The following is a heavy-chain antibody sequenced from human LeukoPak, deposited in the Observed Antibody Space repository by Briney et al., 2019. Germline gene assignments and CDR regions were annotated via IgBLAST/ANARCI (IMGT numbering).Heavy chain of an antibody. CDR2: INPNSGST. V-gene: IGHV1-46*01. Sequence: GASVKVSCKASGYTFTGYYMHWVRQAPGQGLEWMGRINPNSGSTSYAQKFQGRVTMTRDMSTSTVYMELSSLRSEDTAVYYCARGLVYSNTTFVYWGQGTLVTVSS. CDR3: ARGLVYSNTTFVY. CDR1: GYTFTGYY. D-gene: IGHD4-11*01. J-gene: IGHJ4*02.